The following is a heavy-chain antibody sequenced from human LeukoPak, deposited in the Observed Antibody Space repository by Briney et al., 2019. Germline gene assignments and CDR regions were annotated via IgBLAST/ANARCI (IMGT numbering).Heavy chain of an antibody. CDR1: EYTFTGYY. V-gene: IGHV1-2*06. J-gene: IGHJ5*02. CDR3: ARGYCSGGSCYSVENWFDP. CDR2: INPNSGGT. Sequence: ASVKVSCKAAEYTFTGYYMFWVRQAPGQGLEWMGRINPNSGGTNYAQKFQGRVTMTRDTSISTAYMELSRLRSDDTAVYYCARGYCSGGSCYSVENWFDPWGQGTLVTVSS. D-gene: IGHD2-15*01.